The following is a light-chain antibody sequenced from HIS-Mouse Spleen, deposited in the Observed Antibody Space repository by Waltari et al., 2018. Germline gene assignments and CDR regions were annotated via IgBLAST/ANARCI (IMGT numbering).Light chain of an antibody. V-gene: IGLV1-47*01. CDR1: SPNIGRNY. CDR2: RNN. Sequence: QSVLTQPPSASGTPGQRVTISCSGSSPNIGRNYVYGYQQLPGTAPKPLIYRNNQRPSGVPDRFSGSKSGTSASLAISGLRSEDEADYYCAAWDDSLSGWVFGGGTKLTVL. CDR3: AAWDDSLSGWV. J-gene: IGLJ3*02.